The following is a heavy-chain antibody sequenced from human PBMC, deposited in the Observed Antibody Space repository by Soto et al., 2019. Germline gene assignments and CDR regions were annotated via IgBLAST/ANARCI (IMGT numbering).Heavy chain of an antibody. CDR3: ARGDVIRFWEWLTPHHLDD. V-gene: IGHV3-33*01. CDR1: GFTFSSYG. Sequence: QVQLVESGGGVVQPGRSLRLSCAASGFTFSSYGMHWVRQAPGKGLEWVAVLWYDGSNKYYADSVKGRFPISRDNSKNTLYLQRNSLRAEDTAVYYWARGDVIRFWEWLTPHHLDDWGQGTLVTVSS. CDR2: LWYDGSNK. J-gene: IGHJ4*02. D-gene: IGHD3-3*01.